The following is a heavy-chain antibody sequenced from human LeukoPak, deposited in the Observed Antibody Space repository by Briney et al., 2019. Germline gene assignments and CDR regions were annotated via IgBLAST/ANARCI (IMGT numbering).Heavy chain of an antibody. V-gene: IGHV3-30-3*01. Sequence: PGGSLRLSCAASGFTFSSYAMHWVRQAPGKGLEWVAVISYDGSNKYYADSVKGRFTISRDNSKNTLYLQMNSLRAEDTAVYYCARDPFRGYFDLWGQGTLVTVSS. D-gene: IGHD3-16*01. CDR3: ARDPFRGYFDL. CDR1: GFTFSSYA. J-gene: IGHJ4*02. CDR2: ISYDGSNK.